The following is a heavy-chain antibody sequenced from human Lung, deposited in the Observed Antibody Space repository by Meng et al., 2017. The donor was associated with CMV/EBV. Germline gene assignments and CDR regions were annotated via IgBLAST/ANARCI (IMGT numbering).Heavy chain of an antibody. CDR2: IWFDGSSK. CDR3: AKDGKSGGYFDY. J-gene: IGHJ4*02. CDR1: GLSTYG. D-gene: IGHD1-1*01. Sequence: VPLVESGGGVVQPGGSLRLSCGASGLSTYGMHWVRQVPGKGLEWVAFIWFDGSSKYYADSVKGRFSISRDNSKNTLYLQMNSLRPEDTGVYYCAKDGKSGGYFDYWGQGTLVTVSS. V-gene: IGHV3-30*02.